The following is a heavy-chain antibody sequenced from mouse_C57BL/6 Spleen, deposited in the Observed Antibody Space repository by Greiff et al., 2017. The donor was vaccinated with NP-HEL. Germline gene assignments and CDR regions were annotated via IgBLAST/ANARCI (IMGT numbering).Heavy chain of an antibody. CDR2: ISSGGSYT. CDR3: ARHYDGSSYYFDY. CDR1: GFTFSSYG. D-gene: IGHD1-1*01. V-gene: IGHV5-6*01. J-gene: IGHJ2*01. Sequence: EVKLMESGGDLVKPGGSLKLSCAASGFTFSSYGMSWVRQTPDKRLEWVATISSGGSYTYYPDSVKGRFTISRDNAKNTLYLQMSSLKSEDTAMYYCARHYDGSSYYFDYWGQGTTLTVSS.